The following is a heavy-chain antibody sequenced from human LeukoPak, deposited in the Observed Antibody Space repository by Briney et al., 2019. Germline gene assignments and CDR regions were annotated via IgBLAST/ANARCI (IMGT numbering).Heavy chain of an antibody. J-gene: IGHJ4*02. CDR2: IWYDGSNK. Sequence: GGSLRLSCAASGFTFSSYGMHWVRQAPGKGLEWVAVIWYDGSNKYYADSVKGRFTISRDNSKNTLYLQMNSLRAEDTAVYYCAGEDERQYYFDYWGQGTLVTVSS. V-gene: IGHV3-33*01. CDR3: AGEDERQYYFDY. CDR1: GFTFSSYG. D-gene: IGHD4-11*01.